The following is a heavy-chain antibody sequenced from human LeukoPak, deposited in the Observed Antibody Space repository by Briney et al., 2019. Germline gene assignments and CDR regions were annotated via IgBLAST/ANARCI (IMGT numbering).Heavy chain of an antibody. D-gene: IGHD3-10*01. V-gene: IGHV3-30*18. Sequence: GRSLRLSCAASGFTFSSYGMHWVRQAPGRGLEWVAVISHDGSNKYYADSVKGRFTISRDNSKNTLYLQMNSLRAEDTAVYYCAKAQGRLTMVRGVIISWGQGTLVTVSS. CDR2: ISHDGSNK. CDR3: AKAQGRLTMVRGVIIS. J-gene: IGHJ5*02. CDR1: GFTFSSYG.